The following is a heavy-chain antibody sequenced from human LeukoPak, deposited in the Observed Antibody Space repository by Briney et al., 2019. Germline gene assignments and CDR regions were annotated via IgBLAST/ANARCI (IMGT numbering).Heavy chain of an antibody. CDR3: AKIMYTRRGGLQT. J-gene: IGHJ3*01. V-gene: IGHV3-30*18. CDR1: GFTFSSYG. Sequence: GRSLRLSCAASGFTFSSYGIHWVRQAPGKGLEWVAFISSDESEKFYAVSVKGRFTISRDNGKKMVYLQMNSLSAEDTALYYCAKIMYTRRGGLQTRGQGTLVSVSS. D-gene: IGHD2-15*01. CDR2: ISSDESEK.